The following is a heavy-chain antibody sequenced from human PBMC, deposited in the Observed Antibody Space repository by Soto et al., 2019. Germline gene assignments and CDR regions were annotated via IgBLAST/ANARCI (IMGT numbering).Heavy chain of an antibody. V-gene: IGHV1-18*01. D-gene: IGHD2-15*01. Sequence: ASVKVSCKASGYTFTSYGISWVRQAPRQGLEWMGWISAYNGNTDYAQKLQGRVTMTTDTSTRTAYMELRSLRSDGTAVYYCARGGVGYCSGGSCPNNWFDPWGQGTLVTVSS. CDR3: ARGGVGYCSGGSCPNNWFDP. J-gene: IGHJ5*02. CDR2: ISAYNGNT. CDR1: GYTFTSYG.